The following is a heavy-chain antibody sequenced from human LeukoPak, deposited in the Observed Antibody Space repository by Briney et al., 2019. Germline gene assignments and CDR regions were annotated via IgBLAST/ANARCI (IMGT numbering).Heavy chain of an antibody. D-gene: IGHD3-10*01. CDR3: ARGGYGSGSYYPYFDY. CDR2: IYHSAST. Sequence: SETLSLTCAVSGGSISSGGYSWSWIRQPPGTGLEWIGYIYHSASTYYNPSLKSRVTISVDRSKKQFSLKLSSVTAADTAVYYCARGGYGSGSYYPYFDYWGEGTLVTVSS. CDR1: GGSISSGGYS. V-gene: IGHV4-30-2*01. J-gene: IGHJ4*02.